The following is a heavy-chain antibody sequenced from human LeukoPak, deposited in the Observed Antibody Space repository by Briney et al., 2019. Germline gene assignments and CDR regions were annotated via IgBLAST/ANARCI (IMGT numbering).Heavy chain of an antibody. V-gene: IGHV3-21*01. CDR2: ISSSSSYI. Sequence: GGSLRLSCAASGFTFSSYSMTWVRQAPGKGLEWVSSISSSSSYIYYADSVKGRFTISRDNAKNSLYLQMNSLRAEDTAVYYCARARSISPRLFDYWGQGTLVTVSS. D-gene: IGHD2-2*01. CDR3: ARARSISPRLFDY. CDR1: GFTFSSYS. J-gene: IGHJ4*02.